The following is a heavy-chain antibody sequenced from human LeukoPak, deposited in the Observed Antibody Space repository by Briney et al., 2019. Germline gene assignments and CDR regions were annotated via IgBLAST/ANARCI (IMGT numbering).Heavy chain of an antibody. CDR3: ARHYYGVIFTDY. Sequence: GRSLRLSWAASGFTFGSYAMHWVRQAPGKGLEWVAVISYDGSNKYYADSVKGRFTISRDNSKNTLYLQMNSLRAEDTAVYYCARHYYGVIFTDYWGQGTLVTVSS. V-gene: IGHV3-30-3*01. D-gene: IGHD3-10*01. CDR2: ISYDGSNK. J-gene: IGHJ4*02. CDR1: GFTFGSYA.